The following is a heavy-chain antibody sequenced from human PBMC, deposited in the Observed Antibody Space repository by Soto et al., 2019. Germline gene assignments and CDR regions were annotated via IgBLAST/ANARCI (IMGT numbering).Heavy chain of an antibody. Sequence: GSLRVSCAASGFTFSSYGMHWVRQAPGKGLEWVAVIWYDGSNKYYADSVKGRFTISRDNSKNTLYLQMNSLRAEDTAVYYCARDRSGYYHTSVFDYWGQGTLVTVSS. CDR1: GFTFSSYG. J-gene: IGHJ4*02. V-gene: IGHV3-33*01. CDR2: IWYDGSNK. D-gene: IGHD3-22*01. CDR3: ARDRSGYYHTSVFDY.